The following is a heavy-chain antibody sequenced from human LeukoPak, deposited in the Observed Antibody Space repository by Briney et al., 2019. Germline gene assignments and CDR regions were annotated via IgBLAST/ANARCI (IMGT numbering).Heavy chain of an antibody. D-gene: IGHD3-10*01. J-gene: IGHJ3*01. CDR2: IYYSGST. V-gene: IGHV4-59*01. CDR3: AKTKSMVRGVISAFDV. CDR1: GGSISSYY. Sequence: PSETLSLTCTVSGGSISSYYWSWIRQPPGKGLEWIGYIYYSGSTNYNPSLKSRVTISVDTSKNQFSLKLSSVTAADTAVYYCAKTKSMVRGVISAFDVWGQGTMVTVSS.